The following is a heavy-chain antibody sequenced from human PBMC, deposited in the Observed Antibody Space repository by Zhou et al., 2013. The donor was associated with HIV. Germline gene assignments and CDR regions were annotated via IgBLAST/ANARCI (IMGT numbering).Heavy chain of an antibody. CDR1: GGTFSSYA. Sequence: HLVQSGPEVKKPGSSVKVSCKASGGTFSSYAISWVRQAPGQGLEWMGRIIPILGIANYAQKFQGRVTITADKSTSTAYMELSSLRSEDTAVYYCARCDSSGYYYLEDWGQGTLVTVSS. CDR3: ARCDSSGYYYLED. D-gene: IGHD3-22*01. J-gene: IGHJ4*02. CDR2: IIPILGIA. V-gene: IGHV1-69*04.